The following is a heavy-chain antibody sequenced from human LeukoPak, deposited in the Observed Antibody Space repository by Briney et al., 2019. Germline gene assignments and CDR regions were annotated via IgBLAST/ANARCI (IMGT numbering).Heavy chain of an antibody. CDR2: INHSGST. Sequence: SETLSLTCAVYGGSFSGYYWSWIRQPPGKGLEWIGEINHSGSTNYNPSLKSRVTISVDTSKNQFSLKLSSATAADTAVYYCARESYCSGGSCYSALDYWGQGTLVTVSS. J-gene: IGHJ4*02. V-gene: IGHV4-34*01. CDR1: GGSFSGYY. D-gene: IGHD2-15*01. CDR3: ARESYCSGGSCYSALDY.